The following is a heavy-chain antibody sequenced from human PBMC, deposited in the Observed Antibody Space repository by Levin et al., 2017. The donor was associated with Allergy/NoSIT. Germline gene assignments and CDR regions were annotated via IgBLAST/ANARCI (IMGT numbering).Heavy chain of an antibody. D-gene: IGHD3-16*01. Sequence: SGPTLVKPTETLTLTCTVSGFSLSNARMGVSWIRQPPGKALEWLAHIFSNDEKSYSTSLKSRLTISKDTSKSQVVLTMTNMDPVDTATYYCARMRDMITFGGVIPFDYWGQGTLVTVSS. CDR1: GFSLSNARMG. CDR3: ARMRDMITFGGVIPFDY. CDR2: IFSNDEK. J-gene: IGHJ4*02. V-gene: IGHV2-26*01.